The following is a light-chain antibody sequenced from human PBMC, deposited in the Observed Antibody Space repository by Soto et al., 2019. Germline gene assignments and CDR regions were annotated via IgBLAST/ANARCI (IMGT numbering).Light chain of an antibody. CDR1: QGISVW. Sequence: DIQMTHSPSTLSASVLYIVTITCRASQGISVWLAWYQQKAGKAPNLLIYKASRLESGVPSRFSGSGSETEFTLTISGLQPGDSATYYCQQYNSYSPTFGQGTKVDIK. J-gene: IGKJ1*01. CDR2: KAS. CDR3: QQYNSYSPT. V-gene: IGKV1-5*03.